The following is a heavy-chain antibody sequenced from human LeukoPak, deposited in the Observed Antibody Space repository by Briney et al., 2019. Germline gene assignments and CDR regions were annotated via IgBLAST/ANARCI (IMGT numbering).Heavy chain of an antibody. Sequence: SQTLSLTCTVSGGSISSGGYYWSWLRQHPGKGLEWIGYIYYSGSTYYNPSLKSRVTISVDTSKNQFSLKLSSVTAADTAVYYCARDVPMAVTTKPNYYYGMDVWGQGTTVTVSS. J-gene: IGHJ6*02. CDR3: ARDVPMAVTTKPNYYYGMDV. V-gene: IGHV4-31*03. D-gene: IGHD4-17*01. CDR2: IYYSGST. CDR1: GGSISSGGYY.